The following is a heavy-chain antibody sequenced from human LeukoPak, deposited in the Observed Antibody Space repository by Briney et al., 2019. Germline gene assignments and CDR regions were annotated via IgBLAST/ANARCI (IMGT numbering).Heavy chain of an antibody. V-gene: IGHV4-59*08. CDR1: GGSISSYY. D-gene: IGHD6-19*01. CDR3: ARQFSSGWYKRAFDI. J-gene: IGHJ3*02. CDR2: IYYSGST. Sequence: SETLSLTCTVSGGSISSYYWSWIRQPPGKGLEWIGYIYYSGSTNYNPSLKSRVTISVDTSKNQFSLKLSSVTAADTAVYYCARQFSSGWYKRAFDIWGQGTMVTVSS.